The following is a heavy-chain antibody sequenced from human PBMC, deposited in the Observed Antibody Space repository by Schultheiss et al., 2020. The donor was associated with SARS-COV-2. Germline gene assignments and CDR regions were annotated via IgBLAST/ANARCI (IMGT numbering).Heavy chain of an antibody. Sequence: SQTLSLTCTVSGGSISSYYWSWIRQPPGKGLEWIGYIYYSGSTNYNPSLKSRVTISVDTSKNQFSLKLSSVTAADTAVYYCARRGYCSSTSCYVHYWGQGTLVTVSS. J-gene: IGHJ4*02. CDR3: ARRGYCSSTSCYVHY. CDR2: IYYSGST. D-gene: IGHD2-2*01. V-gene: IGHV4-59*08. CDR1: GGSISSYY.